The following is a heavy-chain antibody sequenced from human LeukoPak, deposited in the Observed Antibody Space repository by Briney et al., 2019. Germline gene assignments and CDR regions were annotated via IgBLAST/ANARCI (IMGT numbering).Heavy chain of an antibody. J-gene: IGHJ6*02. CDR1: GFTYRIYA. D-gene: IGHD3-3*01. CDR3: ARRGSEWNSYFYPMDV. CDR2: ISGSDAST. V-gene: IGHV3-23*01. Sequence: GASLRLSCAACGFTYRIYAMRGVRKARGKGGEWVSGISGSDASTFYADSVMGRFTISRDNSMNTLYLQMNNVRAEDAAIYFCARRGSEWNSYFYPMDVWGQGTTVTVSS.